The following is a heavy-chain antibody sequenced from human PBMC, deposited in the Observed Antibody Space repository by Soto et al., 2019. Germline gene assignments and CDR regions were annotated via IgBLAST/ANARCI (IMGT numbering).Heavy chain of an antibody. CDR3: ARDRSYSLDV. Sequence: EVQLVESGGGLLQPGGSLRLSCAVSGSTFSNDWMHWVRQAPGKGLVWVSHINSDGSSTNYADFVKGRFTIARDNAKHTVYLQMTSLRAEDAAVYYCARDRSYSLDVWGQGTTVTASS. CDR1: GSTFSNDW. V-gene: IGHV3-74*01. CDR2: INSDGSST. J-gene: IGHJ6*02.